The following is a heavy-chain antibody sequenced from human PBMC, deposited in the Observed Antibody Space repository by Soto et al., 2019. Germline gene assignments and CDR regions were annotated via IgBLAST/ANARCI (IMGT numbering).Heavy chain of an antibody. CDR1: GYTFTSYG. J-gene: IGHJ4*02. CDR2: ISAYNGNT. D-gene: IGHD5-18*01. V-gene: IGHV1-18*01. CDR3: ASSLLVGYGLEGESD. Sequence: VQPVQSGAEVEKPGASVKGPFQASGYTFTSYGFNRVRPAPGQRAEWMGWISAYNGNTNYAQKLQGRVTMTTDTSTSTAYMELRSLRSDDTAVYYCASSLLVGYGLEGESDWGQGTLVTVSS.